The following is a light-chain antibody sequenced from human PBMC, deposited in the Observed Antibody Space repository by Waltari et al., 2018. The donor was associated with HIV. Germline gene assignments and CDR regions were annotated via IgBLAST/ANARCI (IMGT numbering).Light chain of an antibody. CDR3: QQSYSTPPLT. V-gene: IGKV1-39*01. CDR2: AAS. J-gene: IGKJ4*01. CDR1: QSISSY. Sequence: DIQMTQSPSSLSASVGDRVTITCRASQSISSYLNWYQQKPGKAPKLLIYAASSLQSGVPSRFSGSGSGTDFTLTISSLQPEDFATYYGQQSYSTPPLTFGGGTKVEIK.